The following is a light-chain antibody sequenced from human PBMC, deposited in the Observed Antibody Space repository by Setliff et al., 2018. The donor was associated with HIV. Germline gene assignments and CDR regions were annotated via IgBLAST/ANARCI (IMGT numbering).Light chain of an antibody. J-gene: IGLJ2*01. CDR1: SSDVGGYMS. CDR3: CSYAGSDAWI. CDR2: DVT. Sequence: QSVLTQPASVSGSPGQSTTISCTGSSSDVGGYMSVSWYQQHPGEVPKLMIYDVTKRPSGVSNRFFGSKSGSTASLTISGLQTEDEADYYCCSYAGSDAWIFGGGTKVTVL. V-gene: IGLV2-23*02.